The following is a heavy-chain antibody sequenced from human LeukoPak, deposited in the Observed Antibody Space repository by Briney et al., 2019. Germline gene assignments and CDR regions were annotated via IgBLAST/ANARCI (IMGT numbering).Heavy chain of an antibody. J-gene: IGHJ4*02. V-gene: IGHV4-59*01. CDR2: IYYSGST. CDR1: GGSISSYY. CDR3: ARVSRDCSSTSCYRGGGGIDY. Sequence: SETLSLTCTVSGGSISSYYWSWIRQPPGKGREWIGYIYYSGSTNYNPSLKSRVTISVDTSKNQFSLKLSSVTAADTAVYYCARVSRDCSSTSCYRGGGGIDYWGQGTLVTVSS. D-gene: IGHD2-2*01.